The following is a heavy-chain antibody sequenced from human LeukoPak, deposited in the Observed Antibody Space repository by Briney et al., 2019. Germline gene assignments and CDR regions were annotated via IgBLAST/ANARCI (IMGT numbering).Heavy chain of an antibody. CDR2: ISTSGST. V-gene: IGHV4-61*02. J-gene: IGHJ4*02. CDR1: GDSISGANYY. Sequence: PSETLSLTCTVSGDSISGANYYWTWIRQPADKGLEWIGRISTSGSTSYDPSLKSRVTISVDTSKNQFFLNLNSVTAADTAVYYCARDPSRSSSWYDGGDYFDYWGQGTLVTVSS. CDR3: ARDPSRSSSWYDGGDYFDY. D-gene: IGHD6-13*01.